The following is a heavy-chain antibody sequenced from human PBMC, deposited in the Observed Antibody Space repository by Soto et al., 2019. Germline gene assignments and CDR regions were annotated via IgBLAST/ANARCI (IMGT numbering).Heavy chain of an antibody. CDR2: ISGSGGST. CDR3: AKDQYRFDFWSGLRFDP. D-gene: IGHD3-3*01. Sequence: EVQLLESGGGLVQPGGSLRLSCAASGFTFSSYAMTWVRQAPGKGLGWVSAISGSGGSTYYADSVKGRFTISRDNSKNTLYLQMNSLRAVDTAVYYCAKDQYRFDFWSGLRFDPWGQGILVTVSS. V-gene: IGHV3-23*01. CDR1: GFTFSSYA. J-gene: IGHJ5*02.